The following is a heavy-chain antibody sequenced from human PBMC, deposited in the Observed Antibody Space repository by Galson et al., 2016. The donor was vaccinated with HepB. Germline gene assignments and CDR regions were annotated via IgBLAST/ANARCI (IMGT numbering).Heavy chain of an antibody. J-gene: IGHJ5*02. Sequence: SLRLSCAASGYSFSGYGMHWVRQAPGKGLEWVAAIYSGGNNKYYAESVKGRVTVSRDNSKNTLYLQMNGLRVEYTAVYFCAKDDDASGFPPLYSGFFDPWGQGTLVIVSS. CDR3: AKDDDASGFPPLYSGFFDP. CDR1: GYSFSGYG. CDR2: IYSGGNNK. V-gene: IGHV3-30*18. D-gene: IGHD3-22*01.